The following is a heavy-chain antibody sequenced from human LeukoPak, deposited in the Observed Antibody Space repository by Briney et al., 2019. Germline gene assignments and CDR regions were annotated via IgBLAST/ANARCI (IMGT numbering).Heavy chain of an antibody. CDR2: INIGGTNT. CDR3: ATDGGGFDT. Sequence: PGGSLRLSCAASGFTFNDYYMSWIRQAPGKGLEWLSYINIGGTNTHYADSVKGRFTISRDNAKKSLYLEMNNLRAEDTAVYYCATDGGGFDTWGQGVLVTVSS. J-gene: IGHJ5*02. CDR1: GFTFNDYY. D-gene: IGHD6-25*01. V-gene: IGHV3-11*01.